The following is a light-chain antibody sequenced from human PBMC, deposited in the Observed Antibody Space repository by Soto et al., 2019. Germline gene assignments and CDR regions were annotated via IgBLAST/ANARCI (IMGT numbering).Light chain of an antibody. J-gene: IGLJ2*01. V-gene: IGLV2-14*01. CDR1: SRDVGGYNY. CDR2: EVS. Sequence: QSVLTQPASVSGSPGQSITISCTGTSRDVGGYNYVSWYQQHPGKAPKLMIYEVSNQPSGVSNRFSGSKSGNTASLTISGLQAEDEADYYCSSYTSSSTHVVFGGGTKVTVL. CDR3: SSYTSSSTHVV.